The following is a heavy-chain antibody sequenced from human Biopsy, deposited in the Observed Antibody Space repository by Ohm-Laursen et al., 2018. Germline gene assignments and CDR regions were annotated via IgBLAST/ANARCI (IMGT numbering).Heavy chain of an antibody. D-gene: IGHD3-3*01. J-gene: IGHJ5*02. CDR1: GGSIISYY. CDR3: ARTPRDSFWSGSYKRGLWFDP. CDR2: VYNGGIT. Sequence: SETLSLTCSVSGGSIISYYWTWIRQPPGKGLEWIGHVYNGGITNYNPSLKSRVTISKDTSKNQLSLQVNSATAADTAVYYCARTPRDSFWSGSYKRGLWFDPWGQGTLVIVSS. V-gene: IGHV4-59*01.